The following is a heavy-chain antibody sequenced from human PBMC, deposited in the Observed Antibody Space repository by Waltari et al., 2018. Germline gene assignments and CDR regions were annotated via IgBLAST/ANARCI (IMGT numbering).Heavy chain of an antibody. V-gene: IGHV4-34*01. CDR3: ARVGGSQLYCYYYMDV. D-gene: IGHD1-26*01. Sequence: QVQLQQCGAGLLKPSETLSLTCAVYGGSFSGYYWSWIRQPPGKGLEWIGEINHSGSTNYNPSLKSRVTISVDTSKNQFSLKLSSVTAADTAVYYCARVGGSQLYCYYYMDVWGKGTTVT. J-gene: IGHJ6*03. CDR2: INHSGST. CDR1: GGSFSGYY.